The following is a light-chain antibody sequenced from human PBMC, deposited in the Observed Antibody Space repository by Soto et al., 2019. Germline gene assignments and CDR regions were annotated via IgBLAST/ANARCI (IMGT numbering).Light chain of an antibody. Sequence: DIQLTQSPSFLSASVGDRVTITCRASQGINDYLAWYQQKQGKAPKLLIYAASTLQSEVPSRFSGSASGTEFTLTISSLQPEDFATYYCQQFNTYTLTLGGGTKVEVK. CDR1: QGINDY. CDR2: AAS. CDR3: QQFNTYTLT. J-gene: IGKJ4*01. V-gene: IGKV1-9*01.